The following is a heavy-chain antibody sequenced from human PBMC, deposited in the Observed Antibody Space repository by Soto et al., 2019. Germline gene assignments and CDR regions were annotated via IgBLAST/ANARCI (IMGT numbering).Heavy chain of an antibody. CDR3: AANLMITFGGVIGTLDY. V-gene: IGHV1-46*01. D-gene: IGHD3-16*02. CDR1: GYTFTSYY. J-gene: IGHJ4*02. Sequence: ASVKVSCKASGYTFTSYYMHWVRQAPGQGLEWMGIINHSGGSTSYAQKFQGRVTMTRDTSTSTVYMELSSLRSEDTAVYYCAANLMITFGGVIGTLDYWGQGTLVTVSS. CDR2: INHSGGST.